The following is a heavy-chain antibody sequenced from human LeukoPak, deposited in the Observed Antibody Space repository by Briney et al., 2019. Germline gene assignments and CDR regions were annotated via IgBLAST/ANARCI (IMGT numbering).Heavy chain of an antibody. CDR2: ISYDGSNK. Sequence: PGGSLRLSCAASGFTFSSYGMHWVRQAPGKGLEWVAVISYDGSNKYYADSVKGRFTISRDNSKNSLYLQMNSLRAEDTAVYYCAKDVQQQLASYFDYWGQGTLVTVSS. V-gene: IGHV3-30*18. CDR1: GFTFSSYG. CDR3: AKDVQQQLASYFDY. D-gene: IGHD6-13*01. J-gene: IGHJ4*02.